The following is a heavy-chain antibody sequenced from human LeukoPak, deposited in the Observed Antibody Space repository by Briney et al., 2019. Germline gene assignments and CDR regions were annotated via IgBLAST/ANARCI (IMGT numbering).Heavy chain of an antibody. J-gene: IGHJ4*02. Sequence: GGSLRLSCAASGFSFSNYWMTWVRQAPGKGLERVADINGDGSHSYCVDSVKGRFTLSRDNAKNSLYLQMNSLRAEDTAIYYCTRVGYIDEGIDYWGQGTLVTVSS. CDR1: GFSFSNYW. V-gene: IGHV3-7*04. CDR2: INGDGSHS. CDR3: TRVGYIDEGIDY. D-gene: IGHD5-24*01.